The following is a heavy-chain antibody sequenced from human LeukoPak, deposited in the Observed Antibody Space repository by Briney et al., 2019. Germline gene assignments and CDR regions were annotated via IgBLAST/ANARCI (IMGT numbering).Heavy chain of an antibody. CDR1: GYTFGIYW. J-gene: IGHJ4*02. Sequence: GESLKISCKGSGYTFGIYWIAWVRQMAGKSLEWMGIIYPDDSNTRYSLSFQGQVTISADKSINTAYLQWSSLKASDTAVYYCARCTASSSNDYWGQGTLVTVSS. V-gene: IGHV5-51*01. D-gene: IGHD6-19*01. CDR2: IYPDDSNT. CDR3: ARCTASSSNDY.